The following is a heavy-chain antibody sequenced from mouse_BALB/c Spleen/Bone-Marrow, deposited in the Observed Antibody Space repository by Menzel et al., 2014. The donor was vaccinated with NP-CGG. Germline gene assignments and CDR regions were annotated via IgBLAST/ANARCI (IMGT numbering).Heavy chain of an antibody. CDR3: ARGIYYGNYFVY. CDR1: GYTFTDYY. Sequence: EVQLQQSGPELVKPGASVKMSCKASGYTFTDYYMAWVRQSHGESFEWIGRVNPYNGGTSSNQKFKVKATLTVDKSSSPAYMELNSLTSEDSAVYYCARGIYYGNYFVYWCQGTTLTVSS. CDR2: VNPYNGGT. D-gene: IGHD2-1*01. J-gene: IGHJ2*01. V-gene: IGHV1-19*01.